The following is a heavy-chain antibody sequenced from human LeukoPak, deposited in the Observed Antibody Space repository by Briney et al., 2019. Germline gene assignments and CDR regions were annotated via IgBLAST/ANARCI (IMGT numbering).Heavy chain of an antibody. D-gene: IGHD3-10*01. CDR2: INTNTGNP. V-gene: IGHV7-4-1*02. Sequence: GASVKVSCKASGYTFTSYAMNWVRQAPGQGLEWMGWINTNTGNPTYAQGFTGRFVFSLDTSVSTAYLQISSLKAEDTAVYYCARGPSPITMVRGQGYAFDIWGQGTMVTVSS. J-gene: IGHJ3*02. CDR3: ARGPSPITMVRGQGYAFDI. CDR1: GYTFTSYA.